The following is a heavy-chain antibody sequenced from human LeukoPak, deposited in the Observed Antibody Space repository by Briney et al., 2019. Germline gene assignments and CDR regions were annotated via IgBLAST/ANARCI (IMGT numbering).Heavy chain of an antibody. D-gene: IGHD2-2*02. J-gene: IGHJ4*02. CDR2: INAYNGNT. V-gene: IGHV1-18*01. CDR3: ARSFGPDYIVVVPAAISADLDY. CDR1: GYTFTSYG. Sequence: ASVKVSRKASGYTFTSYGISWVRQAPAQGLEWMGWINAYNGNTNYAQKLQGRVTITTDTSTSTHYMDLRSLRSDDTAVYYCARSFGPDYIVVVPAAISADLDYWGQGTLVTVS.